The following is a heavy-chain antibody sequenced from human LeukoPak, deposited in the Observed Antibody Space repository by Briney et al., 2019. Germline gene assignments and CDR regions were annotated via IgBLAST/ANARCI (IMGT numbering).Heavy chain of an antibody. CDR1: GFTFRNYW. J-gene: IGHJ4*02. CDR3: ARDGGLHTNFDY. Sequence: GGSLRFSCAASGFTFRNYWMGWVRQAPGKGLEWVANTKPDGTAEYYADSVRGRFTTSRDNANNFLYLQMNSLRGEDTAVYCCARDGGLHTNFDYWGQGTLVTVSS. D-gene: IGHD2-15*01. V-gene: IGHV3-7*01. CDR2: TKPDGTAE.